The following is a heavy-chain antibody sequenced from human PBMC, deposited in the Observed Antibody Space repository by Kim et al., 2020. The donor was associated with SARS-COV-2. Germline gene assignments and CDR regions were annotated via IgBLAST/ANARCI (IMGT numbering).Heavy chain of an antibody. J-gene: IGHJ4*02. V-gene: IGHV3-23*01. CDR2: ISGSGGST. CDR1: GFTFSSYA. CDR3: AKNPFERAFGGVIGY. D-gene: IGHD3-16*02. Sequence: GGSLRLSCAASGFTFSSYAMSWVRQAPGKGLEWVSAISGSGGSTYYAGSMKGRFTISNDNPKNTLYLQMNSLRAEDTTVYYCAKNPFERAFGGVIGYWGQGTLVTVSS.